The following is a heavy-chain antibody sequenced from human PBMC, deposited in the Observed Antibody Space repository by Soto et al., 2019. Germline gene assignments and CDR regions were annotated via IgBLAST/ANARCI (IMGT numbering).Heavy chain of an antibody. J-gene: IGHJ6*02. CDR3: ASPSPGDQYYYDSSGYYLDKPDYGMDV. D-gene: IGHD3-22*01. CDR2: IYHSGST. V-gene: IGHV4-4*02. Sequence: KTSETLSLTCAVSGGSISSSNWWSWVRQPPGKGLEWIGEIYHSGSTNYNPSLKSRVTISVDKSKNQFSLKLSSVTAADTAVYYCASPSPGDQYYYDSSGYYLDKPDYGMDVWGQGTTVTVSS. CDR1: GGSISSSNW.